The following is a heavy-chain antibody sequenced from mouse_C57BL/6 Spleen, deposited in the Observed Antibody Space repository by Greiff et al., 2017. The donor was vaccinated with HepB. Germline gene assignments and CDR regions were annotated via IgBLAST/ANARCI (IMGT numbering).Heavy chain of an antibody. J-gene: IGHJ3*01. D-gene: IGHD4-1*01. CDR2: INPYNGDT. CDR3: ARSELGWFAY. CDR1: GYSFTGYF. Sequence: EVQLQESGPELVKPGDSVKISCKASGYSFTGYFMNWVMQSHGKSLEWIGRINPYNGDTFYNQKFKGKATLTVDKSSSTAHMELRSLTSEDSAVYYCARSELGWFAYWGQGTLVTVSA. V-gene: IGHV1-20*01.